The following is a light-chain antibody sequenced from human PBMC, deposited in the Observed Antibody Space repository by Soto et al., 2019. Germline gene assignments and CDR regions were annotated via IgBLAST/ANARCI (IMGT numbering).Light chain of an antibody. V-gene: IGKV1-5*03. J-gene: IGKJ1*01. Sequence: DIVMTQSPATLSVSVGDRVTLSCRASQTIITWLAWYQHKPGKAPKLLIYRAASLETGVPSRFSGSGSGTEFTLTISSLRADDFATYYCQQYNTFSPRTFGQGTKVDIK. CDR2: RAA. CDR3: QQYNTFSPRT. CDR1: QTIITW.